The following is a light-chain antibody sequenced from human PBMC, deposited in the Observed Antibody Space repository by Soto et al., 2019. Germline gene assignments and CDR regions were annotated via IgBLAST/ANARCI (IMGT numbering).Light chain of an antibody. Sequence: ESVLTQSPATLSLSPGERATLSCRASPSVSNSLAWYQHKPGQAPRLLIYDASNRATGVPTRFSGSGSGTDFTLTISSLEPGDFAVYYCQQRNKWPAVTFGGGTRVEIK. V-gene: IGKV3-11*01. CDR1: PSVSNS. CDR2: DAS. CDR3: QQRNKWPAVT. J-gene: IGKJ4*01.